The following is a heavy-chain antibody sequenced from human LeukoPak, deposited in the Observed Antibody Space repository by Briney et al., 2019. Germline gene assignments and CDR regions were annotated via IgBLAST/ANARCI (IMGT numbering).Heavy chain of an antibody. CDR2: IYDSGST. V-gene: IGHV4-59*01. CDR3: AKGGSTNLYYGDV. J-gene: IGHJ6*02. CDR1: GGSMTNLY. Sequence: SETLSLTCSVSGGSMTNLYWTWIRQPPGKGLELIGDIYDSGSTRYNTSLESRVTISVDTSKNQFSLKLSSVTAADTAVYYCAKGGSTNLYYGDVWGQGTTVTVSS. D-gene: IGHD2-8*01.